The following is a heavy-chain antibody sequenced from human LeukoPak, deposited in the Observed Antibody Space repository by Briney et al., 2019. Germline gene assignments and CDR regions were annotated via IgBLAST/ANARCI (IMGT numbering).Heavy chain of an antibody. J-gene: IGHJ4*02. CDR1: GFTFRSYE. CDR3: ARGATVTQNY. D-gene: IGHD4-17*01. CDR2: ISSSGSTI. Sequence: QTGGSLRLSCAASGFTFRSYEMNWVRQAPGKGLEWVSYISSSGSTIYYADSVKGRFTISRDNAKNSLYLQMNSLRAEDTAVYYCARGATVTQNYWGQGTLVTVSS. V-gene: IGHV3-48*03.